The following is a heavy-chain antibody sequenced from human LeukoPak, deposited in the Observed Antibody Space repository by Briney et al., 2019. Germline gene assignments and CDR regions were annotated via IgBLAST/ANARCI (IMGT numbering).Heavy chain of an antibody. J-gene: IGHJ4*02. D-gene: IGHD5-18*01. CDR1: GFTFSSYS. CDR3: AKDRGYSYGISEY. CDR2: ISETGRST. V-gene: IGHV3-23*01. Sequence: GGSLRLSCAASGFTFSSYSMNWVRQASGKGLGWVSTISETGRSTYYADSVKGQFTISRDNSKNTLYLQMNSLRAEGTAVYYCAKDRGYSYGISEYWGQGTLVTVSS.